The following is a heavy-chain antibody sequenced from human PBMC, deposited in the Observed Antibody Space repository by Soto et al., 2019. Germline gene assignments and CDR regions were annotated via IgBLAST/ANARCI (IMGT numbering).Heavy chain of an antibody. V-gene: IGHV1-3*01. Sequence: GASVKVSCKASGYTFTGYPIHWVRQAPGQGLEWMGWINAGNGDTKYSQKFQGRVTITRDTSASTAYMEVSRLTSEDTAVYYCARDWARAEDVWGQGTTVTVS. J-gene: IGHJ6*02. D-gene: IGHD7-27*01. CDR3: ARDWARAEDV. CDR1: GYTFTGYP. CDR2: INAGNGDT.